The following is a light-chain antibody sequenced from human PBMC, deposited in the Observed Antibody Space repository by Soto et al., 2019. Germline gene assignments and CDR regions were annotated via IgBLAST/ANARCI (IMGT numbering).Light chain of an antibody. CDR2: DAL. CDR3: QRSGKWPTYT. CDR1: QSVNNF. V-gene: IGKV3-11*01. J-gene: IGKJ2*01. Sequence: EIVLTQSPATLSFSPGERATLSCRSSQSVNNFLAWYQQKPGQAPRLLIYDALIRAAGIPARFSGSGSGTDFTLTISSLEPEDFAIYYCQRSGKWPTYTFGQGTRLEIK.